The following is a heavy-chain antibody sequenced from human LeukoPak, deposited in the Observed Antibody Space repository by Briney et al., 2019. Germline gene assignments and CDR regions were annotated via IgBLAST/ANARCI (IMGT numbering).Heavy chain of an antibody. CDR2: ISGSGGST. V-gene: IGHV3-23*01. D-gene: IGHD5-12*01. CDR3: AKDYSGYDWAFDY. J-gene: IGHJ4*02. Sequence: GGSLRLSCAASGFTFSSYAMSWVRQAPGKGLEWVSAISGSGGSTYYADSVKGRFTISRDNSKSTLYLQMNSLRAEDTAVYYCAKDYSGYDWAFDYWGQGTLVTVSS. CDR1: GFTFSSYA.